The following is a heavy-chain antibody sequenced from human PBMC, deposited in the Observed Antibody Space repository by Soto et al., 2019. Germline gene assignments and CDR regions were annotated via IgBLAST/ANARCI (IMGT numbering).Heavy chain of an antibody. J-gene: IGHJ4*02. CDR1: GFTFSSYD. CDR3: VRRVSGNYDY. CDR2: ISSNGGTT. D-gene: IGHD1-7*01. V-gene: IGHV3-64*01. Sequence: EVPLAESGGGMVQPGGSLRLSCVASGFTFSSYDMHWVRQAPGKGLEYVSSISSNGGTTYYGNSVKGRFTISRDNSKNTLYLQMGSLIAEDMAVYYCVRRVSGNYDYWGQGTLVTVSS.